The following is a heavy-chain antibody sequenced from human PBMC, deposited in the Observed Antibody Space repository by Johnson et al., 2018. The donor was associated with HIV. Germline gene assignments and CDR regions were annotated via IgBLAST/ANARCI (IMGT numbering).Heavy chain of an antibody. CDR2: ISGSGSTI. CDR3: SRVHTPRNSFDI. D-gene: IGHD2/OR15-2a*01. J-gene: IGHJ3*02. CDR1: GFKFDDNY. Sequence: QVQLVESGGGLVQPGGSLRLSCAASGFKFDDNYMAWIRQSPGQGLEWVSVISGSGSTIYYADSVKGRFHISRDNTKYSLYLQMHSLRAEDTAVYYCSRVHTPRNSFDIWGQGTVVTVSS. V-gene: IGHV3-11*04.